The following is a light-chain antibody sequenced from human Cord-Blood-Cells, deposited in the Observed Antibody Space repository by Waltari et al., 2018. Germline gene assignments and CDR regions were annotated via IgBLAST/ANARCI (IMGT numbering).Light chain of an antibody. Sequence: IQLTQSPYSLSASVGDRVTITCRASQSISSYLNWYQQKPGKAPKLLSYAASSLQSGVPSRFSGSGSGTDFTLTISSLQPEDFATYYCQQSYSTPYTFGQGTKLEIK. CDR1: QSISSY. CDR3: QQSYSTPYT. V-gene: IGKV1-39*01. J-gene: IGKJ2*01. CDR2: AAS.